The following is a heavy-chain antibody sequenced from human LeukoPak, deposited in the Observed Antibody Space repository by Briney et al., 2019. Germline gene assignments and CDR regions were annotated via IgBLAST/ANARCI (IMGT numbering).Heavy chain of an antibody. Sequence: GGSLRLSCAASGFTLSDSYMSWVRQAPGKGLEWVSGINGGGSSTYYADSVKGRFSISRDNSKNTLFLQMNSLRAEDTAVYYCASSEFYYGFDVRGQGTTVTVSS. D-gene: IGHD3-10*01. CDR2: INGGGSST. CDR3: ASSEFYYGFDV. V-gene: IGHV3-23*01. CDR1: GFTLSDSY. J-gene: IGHJ6*02.